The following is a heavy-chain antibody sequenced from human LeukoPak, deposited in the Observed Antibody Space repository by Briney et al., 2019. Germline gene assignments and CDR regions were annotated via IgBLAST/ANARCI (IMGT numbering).Heavy chain of an antibody. D-gene: IGHD3-10*01. J-gene: IGHJ4*02. CDR2: IVPIFGTA. V-gene: IGHV1-69*13. Sequence: SVTVSCKASGYTFTSYYMHWVRQAPGQGLEWMGGIVPIFGTANYAQKFQGRVTITADESTSTAYMELSSLRSEDTAVYYCAGARGASQSDYWGQGTLVTVSS. CDR1: GYTFTSYY. CDR3: AGARGASQSDY.